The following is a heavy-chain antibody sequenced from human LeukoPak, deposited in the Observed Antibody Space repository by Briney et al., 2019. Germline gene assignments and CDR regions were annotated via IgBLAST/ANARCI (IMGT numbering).Heavy chain of an antibody. V-gene: IGHV3-30*18. CDR1: GFTFSSYG. Sequence: GRSLRLSCAASGFTFSSYGMHWVRQAPGKGLEWVAVISYDGSNKYYADSVKGRFTISRDNSKNTLYLQMNSLRAEDTAVYYCAKVSAYYDILTGYYNRDYYFDYWGQGTLVTVSS. CDR3: AKVSAYYDILTGYYNRDYYFDY. CDR2: ISYDGSNK. J-gene: IGHJ4*02. D-gene: IGHD3-9*01.